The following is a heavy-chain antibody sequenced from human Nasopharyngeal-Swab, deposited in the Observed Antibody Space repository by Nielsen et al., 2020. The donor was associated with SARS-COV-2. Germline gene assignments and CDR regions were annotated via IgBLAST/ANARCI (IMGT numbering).Heavy chain of an antibody. CDR2: IIPIFGTA. CDR3: ARGGITMVRGVIINYYYYYMDV. D-gene: IGHD3-10*01. J-gene: IGHJ6*03. V-gene: IGHV1-69*01. Sequence: WVGKAAGKGIEWMGGIIPIFGTANYAQKFQGRVTITADESTSTAYMELSSLRSEDTAVYYCARGGITMVRGVIINYYYYYMDVWGKGTTVTVSS.